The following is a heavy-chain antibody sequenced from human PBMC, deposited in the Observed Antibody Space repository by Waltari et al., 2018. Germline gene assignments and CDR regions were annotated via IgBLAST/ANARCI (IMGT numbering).Heavy chain of an antibody. Sequence: QVQLQESGPGLVKPSGTLSLTCAVSGGSFSGYYWSWIRQPPGKGLEWIGEINHSGSTNYNPSLKSRVTISRDNAKNSLYLQMNSLRAEDTAVYYCAREGYSYGYSLGYWGQGTLVTVSS. D-gene: IGHD5-18*01. V-gene: IGHV4-34*10. CDR2: INHSGST. CDR1: GGSFSGYY. CDR3: AREGYSYGYSLGY. J-gene: IGHJ4*02.